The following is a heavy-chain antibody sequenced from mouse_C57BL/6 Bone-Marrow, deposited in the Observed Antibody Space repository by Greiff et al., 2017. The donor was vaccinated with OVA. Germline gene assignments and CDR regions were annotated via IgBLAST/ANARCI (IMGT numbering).Heavy chain of an antibody. V-gene: IGHV5-9-1*02. J-gene: IGHJ1*03. Sequence: EVKVVESGEGLVKPGGSLKLSCAASGFTFSSYAMSWVRQTPEKRLEWVAYISSGGDYIYYADTVKGRFTISRDNARNTLYLQMSSLKSEDTAMYYCTRDSHWYFDVWGTGTTVTVSS. CDR3: TRDSHWYFDV. CDR1: GFTFSSYA. CDR2: ISSGGDYI. D-gene: IGHD6-1*01.